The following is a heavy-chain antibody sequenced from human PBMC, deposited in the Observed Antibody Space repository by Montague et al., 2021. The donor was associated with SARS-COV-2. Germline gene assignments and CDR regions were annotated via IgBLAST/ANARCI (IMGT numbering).Heavy chain of an antibody. J-gene: IGHJ4*02. CDR1: GDSISSYY. CDR2: VHYTGST. CDR3: ARAQNTCFIANCVNYFDL. D-gene: IGHD1/OR15-1a*01. Sequence: SETLSLTCEVSGDSISSYYWSWIRQSPGKGLEWIGYVHYTGSTKSTPSLKTRVTLSLDTPKNHFSLKLRSVTAADTAIYYCARAQNTCFIANCVNYFDLWGLGALVTVSS. V-gene: IGHV4-59*01.